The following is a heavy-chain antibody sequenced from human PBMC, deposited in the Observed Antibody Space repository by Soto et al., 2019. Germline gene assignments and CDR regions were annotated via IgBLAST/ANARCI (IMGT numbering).Heavy chain of an antibody. Sequence: QVQLVESGGGVVQPGTSLRLSCAASGFTFSTHGFHWVRQAPGKGLEWVAVISYDGNNKYYADSVRGRFTISRDNSKNTLYLQMDSLRAEDTAVYYCARAFGRIVVAVTRYFDYWGQGTLVTVSS. V-gene: IGHV3-30*03. J-gene: IGHJ4*02. CDR2: ISYDGNNK. CDR1: GFTFSTHG. D-gene: IGHD6-19*01. CDR3: ARAFGRIVVAVTRYFDY.